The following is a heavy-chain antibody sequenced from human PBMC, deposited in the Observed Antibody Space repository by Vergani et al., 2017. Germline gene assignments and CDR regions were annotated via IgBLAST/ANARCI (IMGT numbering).Heavy chain of an antibody. D-gene: IGHD6-6*01. Sequence: QVQLVESGGGVVQPGRSLRLSCAASGFTFSSYGMHWVRQAPGKGLEWVAVIWYDGSNKYYADSVKGRFTISRDNSKNTLYLQMNSLRAEDTAVYYCAKDEDDSSSSQYYYYYMDVWGKGTTVTVSS. V-gene: IGHV3-33*06. CDR1: GFTFSSYG. J-gene: IGHJ6*03. CDR2: IWYDGSNK. CDR3: AKDEDDSSSSQYYYYYMDV.